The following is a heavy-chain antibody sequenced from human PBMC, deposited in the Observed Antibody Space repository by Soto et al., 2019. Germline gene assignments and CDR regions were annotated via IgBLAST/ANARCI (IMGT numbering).Heavy chain of an antibody. D-gene: IGHD3-22*01. CDR3: ARDRGPSSGYYPFWFDP. CDR1: GGTFSSYA. Sequence: QVQLVQSGAEVKKPGSSVKVSCKASGGTFSSYAISWVRQAPGQGLEWMGEIIPIFGTANYAQKFQGRVTIHADXSXSXXYMELSRLRSEDTAGYYCARDRGPSSGYYPFWFDPWGQGTLVTVSS. J-gene: IGHJ5*02. CDR2: IIPIFGTA. V-gene: IGHV1-69*12.